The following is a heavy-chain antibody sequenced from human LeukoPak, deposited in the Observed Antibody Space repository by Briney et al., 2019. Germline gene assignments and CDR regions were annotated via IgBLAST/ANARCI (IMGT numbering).Heavy chain of an antibody. D-gene: IGHD4-17*01. V-gene: IGHV5-10-1*01. CDR3: ARQLRVGTVQGFAT. CDR1: GYSFTSYW. Sequence: RGESLKISCKGSGYSFTSYWISWVRQMPGKGLEWMGRIDPTDSYTNYRPSFQGHVTISADKSISTVYLHWSSLKASDTAMYYCARQLRVGTVQGFATWGQGTLVTVSS. CDR2: IDPTDSYT. J-gene: IGHJ5*02.